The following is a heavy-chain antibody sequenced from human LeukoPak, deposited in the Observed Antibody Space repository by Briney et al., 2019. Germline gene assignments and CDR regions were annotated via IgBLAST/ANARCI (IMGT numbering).Heavy chain of an antibody. D-gene: IGHD1-26*01. J-gene: IGHJ4*02. V-gene: IGHV3-7*01. CDR1: GFTFSTYW. CDR3: ARESTSGSYSPGDYFDY. Sequence: PGGSLRLSCAASGFTFSTYWMTWVRQAPGRGLEWVASIKKDGSEKYSVDSVKGRFTISRDNARNSLYLQMNSLRAEDTAVYYCARESTSGSYSPGDYFDYWGQGTLVTVSS. CDR2: IKKDGSEK.